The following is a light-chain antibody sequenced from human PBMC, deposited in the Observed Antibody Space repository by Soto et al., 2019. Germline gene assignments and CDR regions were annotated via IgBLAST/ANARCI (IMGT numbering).Light chain of an antibody. Sequence: EIVLTQSPGTLSLSPGERATLSCRASQSVSSSSLAWYQQKPGQAPRLLIYGASSRDTGIPDRFSGSGSGKDFTLTISRLEPEDFAVYYCQQYGSSPQTFGQGTKVEIK. J-gene: IGKJ1*01. CDR1: QSVSSSS. V-gene: IGKV3-20*01. CDR3: QQYGSSPQT. CDR2: GAS.